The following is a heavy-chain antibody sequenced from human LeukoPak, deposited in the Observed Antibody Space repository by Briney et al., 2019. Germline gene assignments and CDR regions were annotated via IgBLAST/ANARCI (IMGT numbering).Heavy chain of an antibody. D-gene: IGHD6-19*01. CDR1: GFTFSSYS. Sequence: GGSLRLSCEASGFTFSSYSMNWVRQAPGEGVEWLSYIDSSSSTIYYADSVKGRFTIFRDNAKKSLYLQMNSLRDEDTAVYYCARYEYNSGQIFDYWGQGTLVTVSS. CDR2: IDSSSSTI. V-gene: IGHV3-48*02. CDR3: ARYEYNSGQIFDY. J-gene: IGHJ4*02.